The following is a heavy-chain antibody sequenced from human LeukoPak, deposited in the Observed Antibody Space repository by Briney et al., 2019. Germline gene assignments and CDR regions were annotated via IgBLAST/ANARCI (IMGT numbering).Heavy chain of an antibody. CDR3: ARERVYVIPNYDAFDI. D-gene: IGHD1-7*01. CDR2: IKQDGSEK. J-gene: IGHJ3*02. Sequence: GGSLRLSCAASGFTFSSYWMGWVRQAPGKGLEWVANIKQDGSEKYYVDSVKGRFTISRDNAKNSLYLQMNSLRAEDTAVYYCARERVYVIPNYDAFDIWGQGTMVTVSS. CDR1: GFTFSSYW. V-gene: IGHV3-7*01.